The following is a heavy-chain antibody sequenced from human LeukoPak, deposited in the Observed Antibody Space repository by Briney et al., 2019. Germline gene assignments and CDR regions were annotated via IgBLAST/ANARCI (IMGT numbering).Heavy chain of an antibody. CDR2: ISWNSGSI. J-gene: IGHJ1*01. D-gene: IGHD4-17*01. V-gene: IGHV3-9*01. CDR1: GFTFDDYA. Sequence: PGGSLRLSCAASGFTFDDYAMHWVRQAPGKGLEWVSGISWNSGSIGYADSVKGRFTISRDNAKNSLYLQMNSLRAEDTALYYCATSTVMVGYFQHWGRGTLVTVSS. CDR3: ATSTVMVGYFQH.